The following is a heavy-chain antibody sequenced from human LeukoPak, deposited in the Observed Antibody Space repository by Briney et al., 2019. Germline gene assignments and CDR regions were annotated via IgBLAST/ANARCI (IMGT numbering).Heavy chain of an antibody. J-gene: IGHJ4*02. D-gene: IGHD1-26*01. V-gene: IGHV3-23*01. CDR3: AKANERSIVGATHDY. Sequence: PGGSLRLSCAASGFTFGNSWVHWVRQAPGKGLEWVSAISGSGGSTYYADSVKGRFTISRDNSKNTLYLQMNSLRAEDTAVYYCAKANERSIVGATHDYWGQGTLVTVSS. CDR2: ISGSGGST. CDR1: GFTFGNSW.